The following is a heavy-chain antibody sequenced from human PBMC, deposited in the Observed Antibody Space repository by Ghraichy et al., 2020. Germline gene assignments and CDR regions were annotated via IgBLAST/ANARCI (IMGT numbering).Heavy chain of an antibody. CDR1: GGSFRSYA. CDR2: MSVLFQTA. CDR3: AIAPRRGEYFDY. D-gene: IGHD3-10*01. Sequence: SVKVSCKATGGSFRSYAVSWVRQAPGQGLEWMGSMSVLFQTANYAQKFQGRVTISADDSTTTAYMDLISLTSQDTAVYYCAIAPRRGEYFDYWGQGTLVTVSS. V-gene: IGHV1-69*13. J-gene: IGHJ4*02.